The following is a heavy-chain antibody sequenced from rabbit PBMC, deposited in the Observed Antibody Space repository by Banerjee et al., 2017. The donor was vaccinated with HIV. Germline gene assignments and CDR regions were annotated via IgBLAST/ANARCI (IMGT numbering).Heavy chain of an antibody. Sequence: QSLEESGGDLVKPGASLTLTCTASGLDFSSSYYMCWVRQAPGKGLEWIACIDGGSSGSTWYASWAKGRFTISKTSSTTVTLQMTSLTAADTATYFCARDLAGVIGWNFNLWGPGTLVTVS. V-gene: IGHV1S40*01. CDR3: ARDLAGVIGWNFNL. CDR1: GLDFSSSYY. CDR2: IDGGSSGST. D-gene: IGHD4-1*01. J-gene: IGHJ4*01.